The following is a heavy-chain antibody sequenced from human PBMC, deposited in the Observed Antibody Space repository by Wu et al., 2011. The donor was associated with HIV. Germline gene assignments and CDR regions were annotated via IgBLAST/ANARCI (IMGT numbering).Heavy chain of an antibody. J-gene: IGHJ4*02. CDR2: INPNSGGT. D-gene: IGHD3-22*01. V-gene: IGHV1-2*02. CDR1: GYTFTSYG. CDR3: ARGVYYDSSGYYSDY. Sequence: QVQLVQSGAEVKKPGASVKVSCKASGYTFTSYGISWVRQAPGQGLEWMGWINPNSGGTNYAQKFQGRVTMTRDTSISTAYMELSRLRSDDTAVYYCARGVYYDSSGYYSDYWGQGTLVTVSS.